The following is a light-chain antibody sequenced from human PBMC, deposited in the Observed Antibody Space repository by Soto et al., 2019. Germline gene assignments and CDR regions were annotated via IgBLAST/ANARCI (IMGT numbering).Light chain of an antibody. V-gene: IGLV2-23*02. CDR2: EVT. J-gene: IGLJ1*01. CDR1: SSDVGSYNL. Sequence: QSALTQAASVSGCPGQSITISCTGTSSDVGSYNLVSWYQQHPGKAPKLMIYEVTKWPSGVSNRFSGSKSGNTASLTISGLQAEDEADYYCCSYAGISTFYVFGTGTKVTVL. CDR3: CSYAGISTFYV.